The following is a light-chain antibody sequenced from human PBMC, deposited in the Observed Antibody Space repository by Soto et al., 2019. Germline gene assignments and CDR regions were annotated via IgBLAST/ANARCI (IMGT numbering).Light chain of an antibody. CDR1: SSSIGRNY. CDR2: KNS. CDR3: AAWDDSLSGWV. V-gene: IGLV1-47*01. J-gene: IGLJ3*02. Sequence: QSVLTQPPSASGTPGQRVTISCSGSSSSIGRNYVYWYQQLPGTAPKLLIYKNSQRPSGVPDRFSGSKSGTSASLAISGLRSEDEADYYCAAWDDSLSGWVFGGGTKLTVL.